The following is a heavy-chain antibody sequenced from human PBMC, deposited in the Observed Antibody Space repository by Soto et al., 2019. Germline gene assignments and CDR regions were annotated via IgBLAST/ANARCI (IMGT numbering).Heavy chain of an antibody. Sequence: QVKLVQSGGEVKRPGASVKVSCKTSGYTFSNYGITWVRQAPGQPLEWLGWISLYSDGRNYAQKFQGRVPMTTDTSTTTAYMELRSLRADDTAVYYCARVVPGAEAWFGTGGQGTLVTVSS. CDR3: ARVVPGAEAWFGT. D-gene: IGHD2-2*01. V-gene: IGHV1-18*01. CDR2: ISLYSDGR. CDR1: GYTFSNYG. J-gene: IGHJ5*02.